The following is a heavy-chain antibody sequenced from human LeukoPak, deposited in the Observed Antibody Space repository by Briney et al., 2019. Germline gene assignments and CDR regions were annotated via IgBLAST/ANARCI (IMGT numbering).Heavy chain of an antibody. CDR3: ARDSLRYGSSGYYNWFDP. CDR1: GVSISSGGYY. Sequence: SQTLSLTCTVSGVSISSGGYYWSWIRQHPGKGLEWSVYIYYSGSTYYNPYLKSRVTISVDTSKNQFSLKLSSVNAADTAVYYCARDSLRYGSSGYYNWFDPWGQGTLVTVSS. J-gene: IGHJ5*02. CDR2: IYYSGST. D-gene: IGHD3-22*01. V-gene: IGHV4-31*03.